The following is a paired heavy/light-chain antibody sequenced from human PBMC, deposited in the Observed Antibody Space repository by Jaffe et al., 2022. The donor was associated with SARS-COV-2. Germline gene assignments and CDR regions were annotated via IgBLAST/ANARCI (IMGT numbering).Light chain of an antibody. CDR2: GAS. CDR3: QQYDHSSFT. Sequence: ETVLMQYPGALSLSPGESAILSCRASQSVESVYLAWYQQKPGQAPRLLIYGASNRATGIPGRFSGSGSGTDFTLSISRLEPEDFAMYYCQQYDHSSFTFGQGTRLDIK. CDR1: QSVESVY. V-gene: IGKV3-20*01. J-gene: IGKJ2*01.
Heavy chain of an antibody. D-gene: IGHD6-13*01. CDR3: ARMAAVGTVSFAD. J-gene: IGHJ4*02. V-gene: IGHV4-39*01. CDR2: IHDSGST. CDR1: GGSIRRSGDY. Sequence: QLQVQESGPGLVKPSETLSLTCSVSGGSIRRSGDYWGWIRQPPGKRLEWIGYIHDSGSTLYNPSLKSRVTMSIDTSKNQFFLKVTSVTAADTAVYYCARMAAVGTVSFADWGQGTLVTVSS.